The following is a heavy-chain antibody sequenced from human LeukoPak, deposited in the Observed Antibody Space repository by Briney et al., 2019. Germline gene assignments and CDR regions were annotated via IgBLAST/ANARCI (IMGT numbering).Heavy chain of an antibody. V-gene: IGHV2-5*02. J-gene: IGHJ4*02. CDR1: GFSLSTSGVG. CDR3: ARRLSGSYFDY. D-gene: IGHD1-26*01. Sequence: SGPTLVKPTQTLTLSCAFSGFSLSTSGVGVGWIRQPPGKALEWLALIYWDEDKFYSPSLRSRLTITKDTSKNQVVLTMTNMDPVDTATYYCARRLSGSYFDYWGQGALVTVPS. CDR2: IYWDEDK.